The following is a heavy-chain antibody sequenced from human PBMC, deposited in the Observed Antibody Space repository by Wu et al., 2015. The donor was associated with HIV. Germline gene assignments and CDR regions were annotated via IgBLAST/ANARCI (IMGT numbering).Heavy chain of an antibody. J-gene: IGHJ4*02. V-gene: IGHV1-2*02. Sequence: QVRLVQSGPEVKKPGASVRVSCGTSGYTFANFYIHWLRQAPGQGLEWMAWINPSGGSTIYSENFEGRATVTRDTSMKTVYMELDSLRSGDTAVYYCARDATPITTEFDYWGQGTLITVSS. CDR2: INPSGGST. CDR1: GYTFANFY. CDR3: ARDATPITTEFDY. D-gene: IGHD4-11*01.